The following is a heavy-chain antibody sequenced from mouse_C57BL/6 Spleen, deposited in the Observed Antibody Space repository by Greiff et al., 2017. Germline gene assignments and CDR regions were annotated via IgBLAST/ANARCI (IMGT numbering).Heavy chain of an antibody. CDR2: IDPNSGGT. V-gene: IGHV1-72*01. J-gene: IGHJ3*01. CDR3: ARSSDYDGFAY. CDR1: GYTFTSYW. D-gene: IGHD2-4*01. Sequence: QVQLQQPGAELVKPGASVKLSCKASGYTFTSYWMHWVKQRPGRGLEWIGGIDPNSGGTKYNEKFKSKATLTVDKPSSTAYMQLSSLTSEDSAVYYCARSSDYDGFAYWGQGTLVTVSA.